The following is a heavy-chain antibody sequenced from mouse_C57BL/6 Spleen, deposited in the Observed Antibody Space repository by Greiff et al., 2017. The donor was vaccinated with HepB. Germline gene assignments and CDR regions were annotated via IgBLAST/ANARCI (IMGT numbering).Heavy chain of an antibody. CDR3: ARSPSNWVYFDY. D-gene: IGHD4-1*01. J-gene: IGHJ2*01. V-gene: IGHV1-50*01. CDR1: GYTFTSYW. Sequence: VQLQQPGAELVKPGASVKLSCKASGYTFTSYWMQWVKQRPGQGPEWIGEIDPSDSYTNYNQKFKGKATLTVDTSSSTAYMQLSSLTSEDSAVYYCARSPSNWVYFDYWGQGTTLTVSS. CDR2: IDPSDSYT.